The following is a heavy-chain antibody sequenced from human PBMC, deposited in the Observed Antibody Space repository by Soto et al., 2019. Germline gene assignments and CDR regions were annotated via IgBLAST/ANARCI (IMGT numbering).Heavy chain of an antibody. CDR2: IKSKTDGGTI. V-gene: IGHV3-15*07. J-gene: IGHJ5*02. CDR3: TTIGSSWCP. Sequence: EVQLVESGGGLVQPGGSLRLSCAASSFTFSNAWMNWVRQAPGKGLEWVGRIKSKTDGGTIDYAAPVKGRFTISRDDSKHTLFLQINSLKTEDTAMYSCTTIGSSWCPWGQGTLVTVSS. D-gene: IGHD6-13*01. CDR1: SFTFSNAW.